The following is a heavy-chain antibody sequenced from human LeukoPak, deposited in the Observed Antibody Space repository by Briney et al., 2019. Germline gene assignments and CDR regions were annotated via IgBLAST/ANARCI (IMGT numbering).Heavy chain of an antibody. CDR1: GFKFSTYA. CDR2: INGRGVST. Sequence: GGSLRLSCAASGFKFSTYAMSWVRQAPGKGLEWVSCINGRGVSTYYADSVKGRFTTSRDNSKNTLYLHMSSLRAVDTAIYYCAREAYYDCSGSLDYWGQGTLVTVSS. J-gene: IGHJ4*02. V-gene: IGHV3-23*01. D-gene: IGHD3-22*01. CDR3: AREAYYDCSGSLDY.